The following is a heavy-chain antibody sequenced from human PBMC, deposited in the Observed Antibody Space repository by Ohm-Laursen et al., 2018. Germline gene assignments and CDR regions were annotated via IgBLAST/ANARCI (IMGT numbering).Heavy chain of an antibody. CDR2: INPSGGST. CDR3: ARSRQYYDILTGYYFIDY. D-gene: IGHD3-9*01. Sequence: ASVKVSCKVSGYTFPTYSIHWVRQAPGQGLEWMGIINPSGGSTSYARKFQGRVTMTRDTSTSTVYMELSSLRSEDTAVFFCARSRQYYDILTGYYFIDYWGQGTLVTVSS. J-gene: IGHJ4*02. CDR1: GYTFPTYS. V-gene: IGHV1-46*01.